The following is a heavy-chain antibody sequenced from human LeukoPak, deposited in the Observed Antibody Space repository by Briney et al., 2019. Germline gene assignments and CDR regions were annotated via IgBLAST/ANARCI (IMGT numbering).Heavy chain of an antibody. V-gene: IGHV4-30-4*01. CDR3: ARAGFGYSSGWAFGFDP. J-gene: IGHJ5*02. D-gene: IGHD6-19*01. CDR1: GGSISSGDYY. CDR2: IYYSGST. Sequence: SETLSLTCTVSGGSISSGDYYWSWIRQPPGKGLEWIGYIYYSGSTYYNPSLKSRVTLSVDTSKNQFSLKLSSVTAADTAVYYCARAGFGYSSGWAFGFDPWGQGTLVTVSS.